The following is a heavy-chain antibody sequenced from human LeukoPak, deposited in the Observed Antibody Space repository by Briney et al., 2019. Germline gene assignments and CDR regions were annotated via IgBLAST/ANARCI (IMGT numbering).Heavy chain of an antibody. J-gene: IGHJ4*02. Sequence: SETLSLTCTVSGGSISSYYWSWIRQPAGKGLEWIGRIYTSGGTHYNPSLKSRVTISIDTSKNQFSLKLNSVTAADTVVYYCARNPYDYGDPFDYWGQGTLVTVSS. V-gene: IGHV4-4*07. CDR2: IYTSGGT. D-gene: IGHD4-17*01. CDR3: ARNPYDYGDPFDY. CDR1: GGSISSYY.